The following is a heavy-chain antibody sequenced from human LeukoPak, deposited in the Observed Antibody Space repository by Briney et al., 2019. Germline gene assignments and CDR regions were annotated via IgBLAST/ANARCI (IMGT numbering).Heavy chain of an antibody. Sequence: SETLSLTCTVSVDSISSYYWSWIRQPPGKGLEWIWYIYTSGGTNYIPSLKGRVTISIDTSKNQFSLKLSSVTAADSAVYYCARLTRLSTSPDRYYLDYWGQGTLVTVSS. J-gene: IGHJ4*02. V-gene: IGHV4-4*09. CDR1: VDSISSYY. CDR2: IYTSGGT. D-gene: IGHD6-6*01. CDR3: ARLTRLSTSPDRYYLDY.